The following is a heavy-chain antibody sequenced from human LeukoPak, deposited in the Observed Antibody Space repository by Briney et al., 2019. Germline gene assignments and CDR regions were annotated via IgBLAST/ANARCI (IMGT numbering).Heavy chain of an antibody. V-gene: IGHV4-34*01. CDR3: AGEGYSSSWYNSYYYYYYMDV. CDR2: INHSGST. CDR1: GGSFSGYY. J-gene: IGHJ6*03. D-gene: IGHD6-13*01. Sequence: SETPSLTCAVYGGSFSGYYWSWIRQPPGKGLEWIGEINHSGSTNYNPSLKSRVTISVDTSKNQFSLKLSSVTAADTAVYYCAGEGYSSSWYNSYYYYYYMDVWGKGTTVTVSS.